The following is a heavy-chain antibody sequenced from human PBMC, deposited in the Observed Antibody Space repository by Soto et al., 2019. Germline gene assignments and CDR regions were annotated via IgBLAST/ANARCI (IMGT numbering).Heavy chain of an antibody. CDR2: IYSGGST. CDR3: AREQLPLGRLQLRDGFDM. V-gene: IGHV3-66*01. CDR1: GFTFSSNY. D-gene: IGHD5-12*01. J-gene: IGHJ3*02. Sequence: GGSLRLSCAASGFTFSSNYMNWVRQAPGKGLEWVSVIYSGGSTYYADSVKGRFTISRDNSKNTLYLQMNSLRAEDTAVYYCAREQLPLGRLQLRDGFDMWGQGTMVNV.